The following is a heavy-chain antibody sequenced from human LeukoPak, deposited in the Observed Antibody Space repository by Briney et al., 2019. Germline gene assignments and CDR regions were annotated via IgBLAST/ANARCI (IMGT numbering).Heavy chain of an antibody. CDR3: ARADADLGSSWYGSAF. CDR1: GFTFGTYW. D-gene: IGHD6-13*01. Sequence: GGSLRLSCAASGFTFGTYWMSWVREAPGKGVEWLAKIKQVGCEYFYVDSVTGRFPISRDNAKNSLYLQMNSLRAEDTAVYFCARADADLGSSWYGSAFWGQGTLVTVSS. V-gene: IGHV3-7*03. CDR2: IKQVGCEY. J-gene: IGHJ4*02.